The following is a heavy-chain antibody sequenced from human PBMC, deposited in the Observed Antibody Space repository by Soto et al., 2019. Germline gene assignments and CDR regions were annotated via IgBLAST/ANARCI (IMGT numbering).Heavy chain of an antibody. D-gene: IGHD1-1*01. CDR1: GGSISSYY. Sequence: ASETLSLTCTVSGGSISSYYWSWIRQPPGKGLEWIGYIYYSGSTNYNPSLKSRVTISVDTSKNQFSLKLSSVTAADTAVYYCARDRRTTYNWNDQHYYYGMDVWGQGTTVTVSS. CDR2: IYYSGST. V-gene: IGHV4-59*01. J-gene: IGHJ6*02. CDR3: ARDRRTTYNWNDQHYYYGMDV.